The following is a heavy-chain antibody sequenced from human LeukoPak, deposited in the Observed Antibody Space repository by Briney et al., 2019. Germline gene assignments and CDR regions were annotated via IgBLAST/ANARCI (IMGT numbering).Heavy chain of an antibody. J-gene: IGHJ4*02. D-gene: IGHD3-10*01. CDR3: ANDQGLWFGELLPN. Sequence: GGSLRLSCAASGFTFSSYAMSWVRQAPGKGLEWVSAISGSGGSTYYADSVKGRFTISRDNSKNTLYLQMNSLRAEDTAVYYCANDQGLWFGELLPNWGQGTLVTVSS. CDR1: GFTFSSYA. V-gene: IGHV3-23*01. CDR2: ISGSGGST.